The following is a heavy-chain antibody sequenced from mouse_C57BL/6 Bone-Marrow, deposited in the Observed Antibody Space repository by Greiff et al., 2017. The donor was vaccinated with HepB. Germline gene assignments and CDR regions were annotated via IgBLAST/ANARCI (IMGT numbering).Heavy chain of an antibody. CDR3: AIVYDYSWFAY. Sequence: QVQLQQPGAELVKPGASVKLSCKASGYTFTSYWMHWVKQRPGQGLEWIGMIHPNSGSTNYNEKFKSKATLTVDKSSSTAYMQLSSLTSEDSAVYCCAIVYDYSWFAYWGQGTLVTVSA. CDR2: IHPNSGST. J-gene: IGHJ3*01. D-gene: IGHD2-4*01. V-gene: IGHV1-64*01. CDR1: GYTFTSYW.